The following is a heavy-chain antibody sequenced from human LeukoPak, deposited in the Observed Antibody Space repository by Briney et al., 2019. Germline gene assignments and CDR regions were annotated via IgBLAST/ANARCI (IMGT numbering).Heavy chain of an antibody. Sequence: ASVKVSCKASGYTFTGYYIHWVRQAPGQGLEWMGGIIPIFGTANYAQKFQGRVTITADKSTSTAYMELSSLRSEDTAVYYCASQLHYYDSGGYYDFDYWGQGTLVTVSS. CDR2: IIPIFGTA. D-gene: IGHD3-22*01. CDR3: ASQLHYYDSGGYYDFDY. CDR1: GYTFTGYY. J-gene: IGHJ4*02. V-gene: IGHV1-69*06.